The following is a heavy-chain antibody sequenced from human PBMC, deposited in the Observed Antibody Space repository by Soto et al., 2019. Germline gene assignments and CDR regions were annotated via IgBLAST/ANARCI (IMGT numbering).Heavy chain of an antibody. D-gene: IGHD3-3*01. Sequence: ASVKVSCKVSGYTLTELSMHWVRQAPGKGLEWMGGFDPEDGETIYAQKFQGRVTMTEDTSTDTAYMELSSLRSEDTAVYYCATQCCRQRITIFGVVINYYYMDVWGKGTTVTVSS. V-gene: IGHV1-24*01. CDR1: GYTLTELS. J-gene: IGHJ6*03. CDR2: FDPEDGET. CDR3: ATQCCRQRITIFGVVINYYYMDV.